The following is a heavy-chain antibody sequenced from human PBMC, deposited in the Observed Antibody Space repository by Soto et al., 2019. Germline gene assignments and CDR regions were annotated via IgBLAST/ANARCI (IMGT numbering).Heavy chain of an antibody. D-gene: IGHD3-10*01. J-gene: IGHJ3*02. CDR3: ARALMGRLLWFGELLTDAFDI. Sequence: SETLSLTCAVYGGSFSGYYWSWIRQPPGKGLEWIGEINHSGSTNYNPSLKSRVTISVDTSKNQFSLKLSSVTAADTAVYYCARALMGRLLWFGELLTDAFDIWGQGTMVTVSS. CDR2: INHSGST. CDR1: GGSFSGYY. V-gene: IGHV4-34*01.